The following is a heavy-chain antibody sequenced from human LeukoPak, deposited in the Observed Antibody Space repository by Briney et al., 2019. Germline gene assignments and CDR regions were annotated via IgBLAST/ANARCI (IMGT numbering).Heavy chain of an antibody. CDR3: ARSPGSSAYYPVYWFDP. V-gene: IGHV4-59*01. CDR2: IYYSGST. Sequence: SETLSLTCTVSGGSISSYYWSWVRQPPGKGLEGIGYIYYSGSTNYNPSLKSRVTISVDTSKNQFSLKLSSVTAADTAVYYCARSPGSSAYYPVYWFDPWGQGTLVTVSS. D-gene: IGHD3-22*01. J-gene: IGHJ5*02. CDR1: GGSISSYY.